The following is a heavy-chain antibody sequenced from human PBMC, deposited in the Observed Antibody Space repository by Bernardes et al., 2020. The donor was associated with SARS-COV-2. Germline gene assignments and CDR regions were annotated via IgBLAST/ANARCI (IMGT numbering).Heavy chain of an antibody. CDR1: RSSISSSSYY. J-gene: IGHJ4*02. V-gene: IGHV4-39*01. CDR2: IYYSGST. Sequence: SGTLFPPCTVPRSSISSSSYYWGWIRHPPGTGPVWIGSIYYSGSTYYNPSFKSRVTISVDTSKNQFSLKLSSVTAADTAVYYCARQHLGGVTIFGVVTTDRYFDYRGQGTLVTVSS. CDR3: ARQHLGGVTIFGVVTTDRYFDY. D-gene: IGHD3-3*01.